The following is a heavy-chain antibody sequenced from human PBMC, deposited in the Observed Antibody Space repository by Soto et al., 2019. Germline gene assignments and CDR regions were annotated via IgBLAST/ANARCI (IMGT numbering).Heavy chain of an antibody. J-gene: IGHJ5*02. Sequence: QVQLVQSGGEVKRPGASVKVSCKTSGYTFSNYSITWVRQAPGQPLEWLGWISLYSDGTNYAQKFQGRVSMTTDTSPTTAYMELRSLRSDDTAVYYCARVVPGAEAWFGPWGQGTLVTVSS. CDR2: ISLYSDGT. CDR1: GYTFSNYS. CDR3: ARVVPGAEAWFGP. V-gene: IGHV1-18*01. D-gene: IGHD2-2*01.